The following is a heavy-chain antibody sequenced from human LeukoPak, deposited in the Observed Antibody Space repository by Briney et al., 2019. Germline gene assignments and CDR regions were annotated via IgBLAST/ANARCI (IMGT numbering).Heavy chain of an antibody. J-gene: IGHJ4*02. CDR2: ISAYNGNT. Sequence: ASVKVSCKASGYTFTSYGISWVRQAPGQGLEWMGWISAYNGNTNYAQKLQGRVTMTTDTSTSTACMELRSLRSDDTAVYYCARTPIAAAGTIFDFWGQGTLVTVSS. CDR1: GYTFTSYG. D-gene: IGHD6-13*01. CDR3: ARTPIAAAGTIFDF. V-gene: IGHV1-18*04.